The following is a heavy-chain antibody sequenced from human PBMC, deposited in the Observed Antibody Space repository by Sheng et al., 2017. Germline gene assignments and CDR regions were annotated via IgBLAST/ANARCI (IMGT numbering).Heavy chain of an antibody. V-gene: IGHV3-23*04. J-gene: IGHJ4*02. D-gene: IGHD5-18*01. CDR2: IIGSGDST. CDR3: AKGQSAYSKSFDC. CDR1: GFPLTNYA. Sequence: EVQLVESGGDLVQPGGSLRLSCAASGFPLTNYALSWVRQAPGKGLEWVSSIIGSGDSTYYADSVKGRLTISRDNSKNTLYLQMNSLRAEDTAEYYCAKGQSAYSKSFDCWGQGTLVTVSS.